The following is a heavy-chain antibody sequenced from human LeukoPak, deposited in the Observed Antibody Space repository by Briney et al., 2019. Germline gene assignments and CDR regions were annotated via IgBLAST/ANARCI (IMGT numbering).Heavy chain of an antibody. Sequence: GGSLRLSCAASEFTFSNAWMSWVRQAPGKGLEWVAVISYDGSNKYYADSVKGRFTISRDNSKNTLYLQMNSLRAEDTAVYYCAKDSYYDSYYFDYWGQGTLVTVSS. J-gene: IGHJ4*02. CDR3: AKDSYYDSYYFDY. CDR1: EFTFSNAW. CDR2: ISYDGSNK. D-gene: IGHD3-22*01. V-gene: IGHV3-30*18.